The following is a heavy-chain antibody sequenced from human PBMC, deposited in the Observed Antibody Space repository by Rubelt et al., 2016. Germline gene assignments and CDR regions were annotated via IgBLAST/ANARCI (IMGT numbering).Heavy chain of an antibody. D-gene: IGHD1-26*01. V-gene: IGHV3-13*01. CDR1: DFIFGTYE. Sequence: GGSLRLSCAASDFIFGTYEMHWARQTKGKRLGGVSSIGTAGDTHYEDSVKGGVTISRENAKNSLYLQMNTLRPGDTAVYYCARSSGNYYAPAYNGLDVWGQGTTVTVSS. J-gene: IGHJ6*02. CDR2: IGTAGDT. CDR3: ARSSGNYYAPAYNGLDV.